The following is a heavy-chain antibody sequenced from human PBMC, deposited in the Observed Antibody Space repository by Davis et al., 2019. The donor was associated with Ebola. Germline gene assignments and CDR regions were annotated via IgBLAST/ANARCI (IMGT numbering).Heavy chain of an antibody. CDR3: ARSDSGGNWYFDL. CDR2: INWNGAST. Sequence: PGGSLRLSCAASGFAFDDFGMSWVRQAPGRGLEWVAGINWNGASTGYAVSLKRRFTISRDNAKNSRYLQINSLRADDTALYHCARSDSGGNWYFDLWGRGTLVTVSS. CDR1: GFAFDDFG. V-gene: IGHV3-20*01. J-gene: IGHJ2*01. D-gene: IGHD4-17*01.